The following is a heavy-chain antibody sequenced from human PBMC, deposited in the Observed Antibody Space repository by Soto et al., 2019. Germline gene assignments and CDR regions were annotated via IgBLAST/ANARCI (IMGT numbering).Heavy chain of an antibody. Sequence: EVQLVESGGCLVKPGGSLRLSCAASGFTFSNAWMSWVRQAPGKGLEWVGRIKSKTDGGTTDYAAPVKGRFTISRDDSKNTLYLQMNSLQTEDTAVYYCTTGVWELLNVDAFAIWGQGTMVTVSS. V-gene: IGHV3-15*01. CDR2: IKSKTDGGTT. D-gene: IGHD1-26*01. J-gene: IGHJ3*02. CDR1: GFTFSNAW. CDR3: TTGVWELLNVDAFAI.